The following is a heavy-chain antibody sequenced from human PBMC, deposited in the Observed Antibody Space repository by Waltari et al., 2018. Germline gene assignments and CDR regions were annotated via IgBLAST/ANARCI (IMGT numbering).Heavy chain of an antibody. Sequence: QVQLQESGPGLVKHSETLSLTCAVSGYSISSGYYWGWIRQPPGKGLEWIGSIYHSGSTYYNPSLKSRVTISVDTSKNQFSLKLSSVTAADTAVYYCARRRGVPANYYYGMDVWGQGTTVTVSS. D-gene: IGHD2-2*01. V-gene: IGHV4-38-2*01. CDR1: GYSISSGYY. J-gene: IGHJ6*02. CDR2: IYHSGST. CDR3: ARRRGVPANYYYGMDV.